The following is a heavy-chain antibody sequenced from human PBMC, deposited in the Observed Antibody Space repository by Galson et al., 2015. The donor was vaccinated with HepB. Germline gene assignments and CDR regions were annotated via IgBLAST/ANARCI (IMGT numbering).Heavy chain of an antibody. D-gene: IGHD3-22*01. V-gene: IGHV3-66*01. Sequence: SLRLSCAASGYTVSSNYMSWVRQAPGKGLEWVSVIYSGGSTYYADSVKGRFTISRDNSKNTLYLQMNSLRAEDTAVYYCASDSSGYYPFDYWGQGTLVTVSS. J-gene: IGHJ4*02. CDR1: GYTVSSNY. CDR3: ASDSSGYYPFDY. CDR2: IYSGGST.